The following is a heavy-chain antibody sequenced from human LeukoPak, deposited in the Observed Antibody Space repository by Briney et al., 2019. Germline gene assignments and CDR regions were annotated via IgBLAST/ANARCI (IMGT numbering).Heavy chain of an antibody. J-gene: IGHJ4*02. Sequence: PGGSLRLSCAASGFVFSSHVLSWVRQAPGKGLEWIAYINHNGEAIYYPDFVKGRFTISRDNAKNSLFLQMNDLRDEDTAVYYCAGDYDWAFDFWGQGTRVTVSS. V-gene: IGHV3-48*02. CDR2: INHNGEAI. CDR3: AGDYDWAFDF. CDR1: GFVFSSHV. D-gene: IGHD3-9*01.